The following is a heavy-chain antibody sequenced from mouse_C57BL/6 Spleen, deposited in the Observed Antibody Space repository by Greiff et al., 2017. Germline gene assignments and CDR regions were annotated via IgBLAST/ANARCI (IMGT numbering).Heavy chain of an antibody. J-gene: IGHJ1*03. Sequence: EVMLVESGGGLVQPGGSLKLSCAASGFTFSDYYMYWVRQTPEKRLEWVAYISNGGGSSYYPDTGKGRFTISRDNAKNTLYLQMSRLKSEDTAMYCCARQGGFAYCDVWGTGTTVTVSS. CDR1: GFTFSDYY. V-gene: IGHV5-12*01. CDR3: ARQGGFAYCDV. CDR2: ISNGGGSS.